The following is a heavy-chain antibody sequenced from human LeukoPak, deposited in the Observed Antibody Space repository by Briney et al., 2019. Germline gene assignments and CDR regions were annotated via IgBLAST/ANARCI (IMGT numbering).Heavy chain of an antibody. D-gene: IGHD3-9*01. J-gene: IGHJ3*02. V-gene: IGHV4-39*01. CDR1: GGSISSSSYY. Sequence: PSETLSLTCTVSGGSISSSSYYWGWIRQPPGKGLEWIGSIYYSGSTYYNPSLKSRVTISVDTSKNQFSLKLSSVTAADTAVYYCARLSRYFDWLLSLPHDVAFDIWGQGTMVTVSS. CDR2: IYYSGST. CDR3: ARLSRYFDWLLSLPHDVAFDI.